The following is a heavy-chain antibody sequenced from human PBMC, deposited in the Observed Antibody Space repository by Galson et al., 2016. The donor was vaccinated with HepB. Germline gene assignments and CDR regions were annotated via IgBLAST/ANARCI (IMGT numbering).Heavy chain of an antibody. D-gene: IGHD3-10*01. CDR3: ARSFGGLYYLDY. CDR2: ISYDGSNKD. J-gene: IGHJ4*02. CDR1: GFTFSSYA. V-gene: IGHV3-30*04. Sequence: SLRLSCAASGFTFSSYAMHWVRQAPGKGLEWLVVISYDGSNKDYYADSVKGRFSISRDTSKNTLYLQMNSLRPEDTAVYYCARSFGGLYYLDYWGQGTLVTVSS.